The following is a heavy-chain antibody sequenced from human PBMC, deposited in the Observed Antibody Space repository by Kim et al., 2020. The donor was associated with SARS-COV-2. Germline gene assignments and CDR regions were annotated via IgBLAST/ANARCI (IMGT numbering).Heavy chain of an antibody. CDR1: GFTFSNYG. Sequence: GGSLRLSCVASGFTFSNYGMHWVRQAPGKGLEWVADISYDGSSKYYADSVKDRFTISRDSSKSTVYLLMNSLRPEDTAVYYCAKPMETMVTTNLGYYFDYWGQGTLVTVSS. D-gene: IGHD4-17*01. V-gene: IGHV3-30*18. CDR3: AKPMETMVTTNLGYYFDY. CDR2: ISYDGSSK. J-gene: IGHJ4*02.